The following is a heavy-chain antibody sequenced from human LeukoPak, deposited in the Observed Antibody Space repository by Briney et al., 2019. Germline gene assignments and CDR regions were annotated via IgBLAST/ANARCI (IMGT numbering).Heavy chain of an antibody. J-gene: IGHJ4*02. CDR1: GFTSSSYG. Sequence: GGSLRLSCAASGFTSSSYGMHWVRQAPGKGLEWVAFIRYDGSNKYYADSVKGRSTISRDNSKNTLYLQMNRLRTEDTAVYYCAKDLDGGNSVFDYWGQGTLVTVSS. CDR3: AKDLDGGNSVFDY. D-gene: IGHD4-23*01. V-gene: IGHV3-30*02. CDR2: IRYDGSNK.